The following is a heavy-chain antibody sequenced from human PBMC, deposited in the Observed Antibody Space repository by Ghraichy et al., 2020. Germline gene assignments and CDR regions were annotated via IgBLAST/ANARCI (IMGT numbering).Heavy chain of an antibody. CDR2: IWYDGSNK. CDR3: ARVPGRGYSGYDHAFDI. D-gene: IGHD5-12*01. CDR1: GFTFSSYG. J-gene: IGHJ3*02. V-gene: IGHV3-33*01. Sequence: GGSLRLSCAASGFTFSSYGMHWVRQAPGKGLEWVAVIWYDGSNKYYADSVKGRFTISRDNSKNTLYLQMNSLRAEDTAVYYCARVPGRGYSGYDHAFDIWGQGTMVTVSS.